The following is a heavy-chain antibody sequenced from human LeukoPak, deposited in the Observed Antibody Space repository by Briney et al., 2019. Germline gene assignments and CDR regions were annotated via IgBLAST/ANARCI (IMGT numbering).Heavy chain of an antibody. V-gene: IGHV1-2*02. D-gene: IGHD6-13*01. CDR1: GGTFSSYA. CDR2: INPNSGGT. J-gene: IGHJ6*02. CDR3: ARDRPVDSSSWYYYYGMDV. Sequence: GSSVKVSCKASGGTFSSYAISWVRQAPGQGLEWMGWINPNSGGTNYAQKFQGRVTMTRDTSISTAYMELSRLRSDDTAVYYCARDRPVDSSSWYYYYGMDVWGQGTAVTVSS.